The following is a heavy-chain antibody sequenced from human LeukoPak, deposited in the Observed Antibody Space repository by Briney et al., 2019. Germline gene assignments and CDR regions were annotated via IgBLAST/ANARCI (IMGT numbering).Heavy chain of an antibody. J-gene: IGHJ4*02. Sequence: SETLSLTCTVSGGSISSSSYYWGWIRQPPGKGLEWIGIIYYSGSTYYNPSLKSRVTVSVDTSKNQFSLKLSSVTAADTAVYYCAGRHYYGSAYDYWGQGTLVTVSS. CDR2: IYYSGST. D-gene: IGHD3-10*01. CDR1: GGSISSSSYY. CDR3: AGRHYYGSAYDY. V-gene: IGHV4-39*01.